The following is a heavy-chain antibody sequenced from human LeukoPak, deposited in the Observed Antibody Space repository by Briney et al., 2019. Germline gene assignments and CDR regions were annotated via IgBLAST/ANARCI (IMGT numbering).Heavy chain of an antibody. CDR1: GGSFSGYY. J-gene: IGHJ4*02. CDR2: INHSGST. V-gene: IGHV4-34*01. D-gene: IGHD1-26*01. CDR3: ARGHPYSGSYYGYVY. Sequence: SETLSLTCAVYGGSFSGYYWSWIRQPPGKGLEWIGEINHSGSTNYNPSLKSRVTISVDTSKNQFSLKLSSVTAADTTVYYCARGHPYSGSYYGYVYWGQGTLVTVSS.